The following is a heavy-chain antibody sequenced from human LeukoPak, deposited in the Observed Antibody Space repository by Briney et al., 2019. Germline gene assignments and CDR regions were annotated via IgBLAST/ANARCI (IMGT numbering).Heavy chain of an antibody. J-gene: IGHJ3*02. CDR1: GGSISSGGYY. CDR2: IYYSGST. Sequence: SETLSLTCTVSGGSISSGGYYWSWIRQHPGKGLEWIGYIYYSGSTYYNPSLKSRVTISVDTSKNQFSLKLSSVTAADTAVYYCARQRLGYCSGGSCYAPIWGQGTMVTVSS. CDR3: ARQRLGYCSGGSCYAPI. V-gene: IGHV4-31*03. D-gene: IGHD2-15*01.